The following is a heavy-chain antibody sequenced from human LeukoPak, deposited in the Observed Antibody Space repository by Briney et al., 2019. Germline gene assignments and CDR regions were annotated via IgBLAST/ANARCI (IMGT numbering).Heavy chain of an antibody. J-gene: IGHJ4*02. CDR2: ISSSGSYI. CDR3: ARGTMFPYYFDY. D-gene: IGHD3-10*02. CDR1: GFTFSSYS. Sequence: GGSLRLSCAASGFTFSSYSMNWVRQAPGKGLEWVSSISSSGSYIYYADSLKGRFTISRDNAKNSLYLQMNSLRAEDTAVYYCARGTMFPYYFDYWGQGTLVTVSS. V-gene: IGHV3-21*01.